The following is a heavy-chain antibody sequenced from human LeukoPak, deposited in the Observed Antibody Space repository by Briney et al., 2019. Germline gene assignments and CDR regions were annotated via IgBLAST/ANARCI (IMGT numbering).Heavy chain of an antibody. D-gene: IGHD3-16*02. CDR2: INPNSGGT. Sequence: ASVKVSCKASGYTFTGYYMHWVRQAPGQGLEWMGWINPNSGGTNYAQKFQGRVTMTRDTSISTAYMELSRLRSDDTAVYYCARSPHTYDYVWGSYRYPDGLDYWGQGTLVTVSS. J-gene: IGHJ4*02. CDR1: GYTFTGYY. V-gene: IGHV1-2*02. CDR3: ARSPHTYDYVWGSYRYPDGLDY.